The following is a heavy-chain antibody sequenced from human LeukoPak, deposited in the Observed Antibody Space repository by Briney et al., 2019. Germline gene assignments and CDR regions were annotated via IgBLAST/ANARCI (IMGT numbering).Heavy chain of an antibody. V-gene: IGHV3-74*01. CDR3: VSFYETY. Sequence: GGSLRLSCTASGNYWMHWVRQAPGKGLVWVSHINSDGSWTSYADSVKGRFTISKDNAKNTVYLQMNNLRAEDAAVYYCVSFYETYWGRGTLVTVSS. J-gene: IGHJ4*02. CDR1: GNYW. D-gene: IGHD2/OR15-2a*01. CDR2: INSDGSWT.